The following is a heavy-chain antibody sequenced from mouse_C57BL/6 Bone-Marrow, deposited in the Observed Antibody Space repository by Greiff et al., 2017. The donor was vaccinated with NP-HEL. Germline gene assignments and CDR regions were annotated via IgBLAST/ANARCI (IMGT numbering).Heavy chain of an antibody. CDR1: GYAFSSSW. V-gene: IGHV1-82*01. J-gene: IGHJ4*01. CDR3: ANYYGGYYYAMDY. D-gene: IGHD1-1*01. CDR2: IYPGDGDT. Sequence: QVQLQQSGPELVKPGASVKISCKASGYAFSSSWMNWVKQRPGKGLEWIGRIYPGDGDTNYNGKFKGKATLTADKSSSTAYMQLSSLTSEDSAVYFCANYYGGYYYAMDYWGQGTSVTVSS.